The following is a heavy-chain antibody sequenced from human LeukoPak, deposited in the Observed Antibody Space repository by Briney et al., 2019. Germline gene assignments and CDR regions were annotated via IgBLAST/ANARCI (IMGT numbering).Heavy chain of an antibody. V-gene: IGHV3-23*01. D-gene: IGHD6-13*01. CDR1: GFTFSSYA. Sequence: GGSLRLSCAASGFTFSSYAMSWVRQAPGKGLEWVSAISGSGGSTYYADSVKGRFTISRDNSKNTLYLQMNSLRAEDTAVYHCAKGLSSWGGNYYGMDVWGQGTTVTVSS. CDR3: AKGLSSWGGNYYGMDV. J-gene: IGHJ6*01. CDR2: ISGSGGST.